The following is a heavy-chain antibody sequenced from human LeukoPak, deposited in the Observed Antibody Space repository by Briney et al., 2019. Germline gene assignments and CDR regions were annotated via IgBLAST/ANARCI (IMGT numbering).Heavy chain of an antibody. J-gene: IGHJ4*02. Sequence: GRSLRLSCAASGFTFSSYGMHWVRQAPGKGLEWVAVIWYDGSNKHYADSVKGRFTISRDNSKNTLYLQMNSLRAEDTAVYYCARGSFGGYSYGYFDYWGQGTLVTVSS. CDR1: GFTFSSYG. CDR3: ARGSFGGYSYGYFDY. V-gene: IGHV3-33*01. D-gene: IGHD5-18*01. CDR2: IWYDGSNK.